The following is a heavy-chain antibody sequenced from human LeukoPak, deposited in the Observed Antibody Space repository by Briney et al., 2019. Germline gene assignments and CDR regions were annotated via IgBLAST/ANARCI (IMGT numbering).Heavy chain of an antibody. CDR1: GYSFTGYY. J-gene: IGHJ4*02. CDR2: NNPSSGGT. V-gene: IGHV1-2*02. CDR3: ASGTSLRFLEWLFDY. D-gene: IGHD3-3*01. Sequence: ASVKVSCKASGYSFTGYYMHWVRQAPGQGFEWMGWNNPSSGGTKYAQKFQGRFPMTRDTSISTAYMELSSLRSDDTAVYYCASGTSLRFLEWLFDYWGQGTLVTVSS.